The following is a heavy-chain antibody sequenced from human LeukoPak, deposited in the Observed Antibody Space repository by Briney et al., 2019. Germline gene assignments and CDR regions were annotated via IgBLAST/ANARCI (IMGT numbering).Heavy chain of an antibody. CDR2: ISWNGAAT. CDR1: GFTLADNS. D-gene: IGHD3-9*01. CDR3: AKVARNSSWPYFEH. J-gene: IGHJ1*01. Sequence: GGSLRLSCAASGFTLADNSIYWVRQPPGKGLEWVSLISWNGAATYYADSVRGRFTVSRDNSRKSTFMEMNSLITEDSAMYYCAKVARNSSWPYFEHWGQGTLVTVSS. V-gene: IGHV3-43*01.